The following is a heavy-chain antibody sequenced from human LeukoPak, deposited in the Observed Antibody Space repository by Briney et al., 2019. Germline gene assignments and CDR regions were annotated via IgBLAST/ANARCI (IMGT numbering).Heavy chain of an antibody. CDR1: GGTFSNCT. Sequence: GASVKVSCKASGGTFSNCTISWVRQAPGQGLEWMGGIIPIFATANYAQNFQGRVTITPDESRSTAYMEVSSLRSEDTAVYYCAIGYTSGYYSYWGQGTLVTVSS. D-gene: IGHD3-22*01. J-gene: IGHJ4*02. CDR2: IIPIFATA. CDR3: AIGYTSGYYSY. V-gene: IGHV1-69*13.